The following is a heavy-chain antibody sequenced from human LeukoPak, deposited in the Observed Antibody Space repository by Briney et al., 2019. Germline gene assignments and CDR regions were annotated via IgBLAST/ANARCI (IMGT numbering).Heavy chain of an antibody. J-gene: IGHJ6*03. D-gene: IGHD3-16*01. CDR3: TTGGGGSYVWGSWNYYYMDV. V-gene: IGHV3-23*01. Sequence: GGSLRLSCATSGFIFSNYAVNWVRQAPGKGLEWVSITSGSGDTTYYADSVKGRFTISRDNSKNTLYLQMNSLKTEDTAVYYCTTGGGGSYVWGSWNYYYMDVWGKGTTVTISS. CDR2: TSGSGDTT. CDR1: GFIFSNYA.